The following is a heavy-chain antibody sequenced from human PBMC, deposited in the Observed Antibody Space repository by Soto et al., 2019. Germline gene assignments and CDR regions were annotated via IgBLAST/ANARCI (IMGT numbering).Heavy chain of an antibody. CDR1: GGSIITSNW. V-gene: IGHV4-4*02. J-gene: IGHJ3*01. D-gene: IGHD4-17*01. CDR2: SIHSGTA. CDR3: ARLGPGATTVTTGAAFDV. Sequence: QVQLQESGPGLVKPSGTLSLTCAVSGGSIITSNWWTWVRQPPGKGLEWIGESIHSGTANYNPSLKSRVTISVDHCKNQFSLNLFSVTAADTAIYYCARLGPGATTVTTGAAFDVWGQGTMVTVSS.